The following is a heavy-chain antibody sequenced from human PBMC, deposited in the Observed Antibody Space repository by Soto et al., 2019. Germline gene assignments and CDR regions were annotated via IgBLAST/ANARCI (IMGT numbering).Heavy chain of an antibody. CDR3: ARDDGNSGAFDI. J-gene: IGHJ3*02. D-gene: IGHD4-4*01. Sequence: QVQLQESGPGLVKPSETLSLTCTVSGGSISSYYWSWIRQPPGKGLEWIGYIYYSGSTNYNPSLKRRVTISVDTSKNQFSLKLSSVTAADTAVYYCARDDGNSGAFDIWGQGTMVTVSS. CDR1: GGSISSYY. CDR2: IYYSGST. V-gene: IGHV4-59*01.